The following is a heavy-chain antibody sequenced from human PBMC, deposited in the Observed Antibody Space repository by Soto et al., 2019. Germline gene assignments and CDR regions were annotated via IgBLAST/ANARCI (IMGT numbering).Heavy chain of an antibody. D-gene: IGHD1-26*01. CDR3: AKDRSKWELAEYYFDY. Sequence: GGSLRLSCAASGFTFSSYAMSWVRQAPGKGLEWVSAISGSGGSTYYADSVKGRFTISRDNSKNTLYLQMNSLRAEDTAVYYCAKDRSKWELAEYYFDYWGQGTLVTVSS. V-gene: IGHV3-23*01. CDR1: GFTFSSYA. CDR2: ISGSGGST. J-gene: IGHJ4*02.